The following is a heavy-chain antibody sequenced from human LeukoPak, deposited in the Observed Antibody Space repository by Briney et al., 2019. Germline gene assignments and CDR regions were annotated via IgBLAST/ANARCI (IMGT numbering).Heavy chain of an antibody. Sequence: SGTLSLTSAVSGGSISSSNWWSWVRQPPGKGLEWIGEIYHSGRTNYNPSLESRVIISVAKSTNQLFLKLRYLIAADTAVYYCARDRGFGAFDIWGQGTMVTVSS. CDR3: ARDRGFGAFDI. CDR1: GGSISSSNW. D-gene: IGHD3-16*01. CDR2: IYHSGRT. V-gene: IGHV4-4*02. J-gene: IGHJ3*02.